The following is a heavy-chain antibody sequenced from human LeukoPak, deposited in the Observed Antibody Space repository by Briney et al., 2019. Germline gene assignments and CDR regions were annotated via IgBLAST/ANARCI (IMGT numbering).Heavy chain of an antibody. CDR1: GFTFSSYE. Sequence: GGSLRLSCAASGFTFSSYEMNWVRQAPGKGLEWVSVIYSGGSTYYADSVKGRFTFSRDNSKNTLFLQMNSLRAEDTAVYFCARDSGGINNYWGQGTLVTVSS. D-gene: IGHD1-14*01. J-gene: IGHJ4*02. CDR2: IYSGGST. V-gene: IGHV3-53*01. CDR3: ARDSGGINNY.